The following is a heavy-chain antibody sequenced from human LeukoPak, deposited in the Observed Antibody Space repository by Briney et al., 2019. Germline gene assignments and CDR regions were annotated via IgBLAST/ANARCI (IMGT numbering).Heavy chain of an antibody. CDR1: GFTFSSYH. D-gene: IGHD2-2*01. CDR3: ARGAGRYCSSTSCYPDAFDI. Sequence: PGGSLRLSCAASGFTFSSYHMHWVRQATGKGLEWVSAIGTAGDPYYPGSVKGRFTISRENAKNSLYLQMNSLRAGDTAVYYCARGAGRYCSSTSCYPDAFDIWGQGTMVTVSS. J-gene: IGHJ3*02. V-gene: IGHV3-13*05. CDR2: IGTAGDP.